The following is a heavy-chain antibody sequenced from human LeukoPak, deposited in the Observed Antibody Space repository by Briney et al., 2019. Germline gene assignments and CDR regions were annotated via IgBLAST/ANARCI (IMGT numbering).Heavy chain of an antibody. V-gene: IGHV3-74*01. D-gene: IGHD3-9*01. CDR1: GFTFSSYW. J-gene: IGHJ4*02. CDR2: INSDGSST. Sequence: GGSLRLSCAASGFTFSSYWMHWVRQAPGKGLVWVSRINSDGSSTIYADSVKGRFTISRDNAKNTLYLQMNSLRAEDTAVYYCARGPYYDILTGYYDWGQGTLVTVSS. CDR3: ARGPYYDILTGYYD.